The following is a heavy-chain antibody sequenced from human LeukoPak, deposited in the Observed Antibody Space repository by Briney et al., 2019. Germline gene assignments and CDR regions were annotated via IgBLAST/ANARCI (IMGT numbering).Heavy chain of an antibody. Sequence: GGSLRLSCAASGFTFSSYWMHWVRQPPGKGLMWVSRVNTDGSHTNYADSVKGRFTISRDNAKNTLYLQMNSLRAEDTAIYYCARGDLTFWGFPHWGQGALVTVSS. CDR1: GFTFSSYW. CDR2: VNTDGSHT. V-gene: IGHV3-74*01. CDR3: ARGDLTFWGFPH. D-gene: IGHD7-27*01. J-gene: IGHJ4*02.